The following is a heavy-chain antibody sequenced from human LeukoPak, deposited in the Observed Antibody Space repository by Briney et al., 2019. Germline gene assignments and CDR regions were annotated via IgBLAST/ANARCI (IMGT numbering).Heavy chain of an antibody. V-gene: IGHV3-64*01. J-gene: IGHJ4*02. CDR1: GFTFSNYA. D-gene: IGHD2-21*02. CDR3: ARDGGTYCGGDCYGD. CDR2: ISSNGGST. Sequence: GGSLRLSCAASGFTFSNYAMNSVRQAPGKGLEYVSGISSNGGSTNYANSVKGRFTISRDNSKNTLYLQMGSLRAEDMAVYYCARDGGTYCGGDCYGDWGQGTLVTVSS.